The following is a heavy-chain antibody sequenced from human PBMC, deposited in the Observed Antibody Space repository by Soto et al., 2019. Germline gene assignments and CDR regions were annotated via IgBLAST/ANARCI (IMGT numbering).Heavy chain of an antibody. D-gene: IGHD1-1*01. CDR1: GYTFTGYY. J-gene: IGHJ4*02. CDR3: ARGGTTSLDY. V-gene: IGHV1-2*02. Sequence: GASVKVSCKASGYTFTGYYMHWVRHAPGQGLEWMGWINPNSGGPISAQKFRGRVTMTRDTSISTAYLELSRLRSDDTAVYYCARGGTTSLDYWGQGTQVTVSS. CDR2: INPNSGGP.